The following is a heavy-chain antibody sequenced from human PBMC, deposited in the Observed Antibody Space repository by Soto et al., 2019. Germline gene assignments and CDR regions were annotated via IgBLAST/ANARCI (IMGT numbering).Heavy chain of an antibody. Sequence: GGPLRLGCAACGVTFSSYGMSWVRQAPGKRPEWASYIVSSGKTIYYSDSVNVRLTISRENTKNSLYIQMNSLRTGDTGVYHCAKASLYYYYGMDVCGQGTIVTVYS. D-gene: IGHD2-2*01. V-gene: IGHV3-48*01. CDR1: GVTFSSYG. CDR2: IVSSGKTI. CDR3: AKASLYYYYGMDV. J-gene: IGHJ6*02.